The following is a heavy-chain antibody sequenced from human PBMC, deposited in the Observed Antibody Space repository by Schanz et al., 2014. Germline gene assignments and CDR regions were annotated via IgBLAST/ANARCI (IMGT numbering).Heavy chain of an antibody. CDR3: AYYDVLTGFDY. D-gene: IGHD3-9*01. Sequence: DVQLLESGGGLVQPGGSLRLSCAASAFALNNYDMTWVRQAPGKGLEWVSCIRGSGGSTLYADSVQGRFTISRDNSKNTLYLQINNLRAEDTAVYYCAYYDVLTGFDYWGQGTQVTVSS. CDR1: AFALNNYD. CDR2: IRGSGGST. J-gene: IGHJ4*02. V-gene: IGHV3-23*01.